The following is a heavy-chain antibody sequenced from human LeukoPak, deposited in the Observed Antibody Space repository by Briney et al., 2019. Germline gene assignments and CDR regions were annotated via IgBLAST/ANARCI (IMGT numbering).Heavy chain of an antibody. V-gene: IGHV4-59*01. J-gene: IGHJ4*02. CDR2: IYYSGST. CDR3: ARVGLSGGSYFYFDY. Sequence: SSETLSLTCTVSGGSISSYYWSWIRQPPGKGLEWIGYIYYSGSTNYNPSLKSRVTISVDTSKNQFSLKLSSVTAADTAVYYCARVGLSGGSYFYFDYWGQGTLVTVSS. CDR1: GGSISSYY. D-gene: IGHD1-26*01.